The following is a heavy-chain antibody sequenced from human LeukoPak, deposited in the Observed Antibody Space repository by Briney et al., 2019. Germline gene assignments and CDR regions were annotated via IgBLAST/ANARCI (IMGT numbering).Heavy chain of an antibody. CDR1: GFTFSSYS. J-gene: IGHJ3*02. D-gene: IGHD5-18*01. Sequence: PGGSLRLSCAASGFTFSSYSMNWVRQPPGKGLEWIGEINHSGSTNYNPSLKSRVTISVDTSKNQFSLKLSSVTAADTAVYYCARGYRSGIQLWFGAFDIWGQGTMVTVSS. CDR3: ARGYRSGIQLWFGAFDI. V-gene: IGHV4-34*01. CDR2: INHSGST.